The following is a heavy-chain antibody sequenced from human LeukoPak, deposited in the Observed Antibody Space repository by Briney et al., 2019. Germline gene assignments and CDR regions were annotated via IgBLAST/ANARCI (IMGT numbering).Heavy chain of an antibody. V-gene: IGHV3-21*01. Sequence: PGGSLRLSCAASGFTFSSYSMNWVRQAPGKGLEWVSSISSSSSYIYYADSVKGRFTISRDNSKNTLYLQMNSLRAEDTAVYYCARDRGYYGSGSYYKNYYYYYMDVWGKGTTVTVSS. CDR2: ISSSSSYI. J-gene: IGHJ6*03. CDR3: ARDRGYYGSGSYYKNYYYYYMDV. D-gene: IGHD3-10*01. CDR1: GFTFSSYS.